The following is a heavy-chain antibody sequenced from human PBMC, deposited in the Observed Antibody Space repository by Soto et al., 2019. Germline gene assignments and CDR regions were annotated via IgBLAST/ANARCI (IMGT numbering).Heavy chain of an antibody. J-gene: IGHJ4*02. V-gene: IGHV1-18*04. Sequence: GASVKVSCKASGYTFTGIYMHWVRQAPGQGLEWMGWISAYNGNTDYAQKLQGRVTMTTDTSTSTAYMELRSLRSDDTAVYYCARAIPRDGGYYFDYWGQGTLVTVSS. CDR3: ARAIPRDGGYYFDY. D-gene: IGHD3-16*01. CDR2: ISAYNGNT. CDR1: GYTFTGIY.